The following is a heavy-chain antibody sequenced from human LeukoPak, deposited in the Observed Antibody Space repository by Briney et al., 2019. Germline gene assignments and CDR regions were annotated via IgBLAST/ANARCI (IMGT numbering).Heavy chain of an antibody. Sequence: SETLSLTCAVYGGSFSGYYWSWIRQPPGKRLEWIGEINHSGSTNYNPSLKSRVTISVDTSKNQFSLKLSSVTAADTAVYYCARGNSGVETYYYDSSGRNWFDPWGQGTLVTVSS. D-gene: IGHD3-22*01. CDR2: INHSGST. CDR1: GGSFSGYY. V-gene: IGHV4-34*01. CDR3: ARGNSGVETYYYDSSGRNWFDP. J-gene: IGHJ5*02.